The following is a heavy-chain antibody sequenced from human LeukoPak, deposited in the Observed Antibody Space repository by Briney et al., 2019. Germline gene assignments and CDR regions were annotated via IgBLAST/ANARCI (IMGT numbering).Heavy chain of an antibody. CDR1: GYTFTDYY. D-gene: IGHD1-26*01. J-gene: IGHJ4*02. V-gene: IGHV7-4-1*02. CDR3: AREWYSGSYYFDY. Sequence: ASVKVSCKASGYTFTDYYMHWVRQAPGQGLEWMGWINTNTGNPTYAQGFTGRFVFSLDTSVSTAYLQISSLKAEDTAVYYCAREWYSGSYYFDYWGQGTLVTVSS. CDR2: INTNTGNP.